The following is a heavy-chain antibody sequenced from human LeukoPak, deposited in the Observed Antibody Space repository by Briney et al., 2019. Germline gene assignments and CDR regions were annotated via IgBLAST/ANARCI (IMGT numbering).Heavy chain of an antibody. CDR2: ISSSSSYI. D-gene: IGHD1-14*01. CDR1: GFTFRSYA. Sequence: GGSLRLSCAASGFTFRSYAMNWVRQAPGKGLEWVSSISSSSSYIYYADSVKGRFTISRDNAKNSLYLQMNSLRAEDTAVYYCARDRQNHYGMDVWGQGTTVTVSS. CDR3: ARDRQNHYGMDV. V-gene: IGHV3-21*01. J-gene: IGHJ6*02.